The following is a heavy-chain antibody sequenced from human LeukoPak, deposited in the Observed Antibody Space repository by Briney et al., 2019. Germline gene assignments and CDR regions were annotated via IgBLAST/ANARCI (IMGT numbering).Heavy chain of an antibody. CDR2: INHSGST. Sequence: SETLSLTCAVYGGSLNGHYWSWIRQPPGKGLEWIGEINHSGSTNYNPSLKSRVTISVGTSKNQFSLKLSSVTAADTAVYYCARVRAYNEFDYWGQGTLVTVSS. J-gene: IGHJ4*02. V-gene: IGHV4-34*01. CDR1: GGSLNGHY. D-gene: IGHD1-14*01. CDR3: ARVRAYNEFDY.